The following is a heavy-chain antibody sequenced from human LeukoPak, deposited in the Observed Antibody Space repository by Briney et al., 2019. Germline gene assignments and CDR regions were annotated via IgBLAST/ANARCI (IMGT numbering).Heavy chain of an antibody. D-gene: IGHD5-24*01. V-gene: IGHV1-2*02. CDR1: GYTFTGYY. Sequence: ASVKVSCKASGYTFTGYYMHWVRQAPGQGFEWMGWIYPNSGDTNYAQKFQGRVTLTRDTSISTAYMELSGLRSDDMAVYYCAKADGYNCPAYWGQGTLVTVSS. J-gene: IGHJ4*02. CDR2: IYPNSGDT. CDR3: AKADGYNCPAY.